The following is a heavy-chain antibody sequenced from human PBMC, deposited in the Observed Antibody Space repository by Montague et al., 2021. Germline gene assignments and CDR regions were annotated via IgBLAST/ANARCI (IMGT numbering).Heavy chain of an antibody. Sequence: SDTLSLTCIVSGGSISSSNYHWGWIRQPPGKGLEWIGSITYTGNTYYNPSLKSRVTMSVDTSRNQFSLKLTSVTAADTAVYYYARLDIVLIYWGFDYWGQGTLVTVSS. CDR3: ARLDIVLIYWGFDY. CDR1: GGSISSSNYH. V-gene: IGHV4-39*01. J-gene: IGHJ4*02. CDR2: ITYTGNT. D-gene: IGHD2-8*01.